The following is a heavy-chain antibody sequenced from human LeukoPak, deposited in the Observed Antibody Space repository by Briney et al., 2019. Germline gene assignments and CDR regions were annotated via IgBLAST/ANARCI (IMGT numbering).Heavy chain of an antibody. J-gene: IGHJ4*02. Sequence: ASVKVSCKASGYTFTSYYMHWVRQAPGQGLEWMGIINPSGGSTSYAQKFQGRVTMTRDTSKNQFSLKLSSVTAADTAVYYCARRRQWLVQHFDYWGQGTLVTVSS. CDR3: ARRRQWLVQHFDY. CDR1: GYTFTSYY. CDR2: INPSGGST. V-gene: IGHV1-46*01. D-gene: IGHD6-19*01.